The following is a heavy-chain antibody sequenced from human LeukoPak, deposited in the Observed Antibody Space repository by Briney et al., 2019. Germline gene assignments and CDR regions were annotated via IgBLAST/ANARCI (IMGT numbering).Heavy chain of an antibody. Sequence: SVKVSCKASGGTFSSYAISWVRQAPGQGLEWMGGIIPIFGTANYAQKFQGRVTITADESTSTAYTELSSLRSEDTAVYYCARVPRSGYYEFDYWGQGTLVTVSS. D-gene: IGHD3-22*01. CDR1: GGTFSSYA. V-gene: IGHV1-69*13. J-gene: IGHJ4*02. CDR3: ARVPRSGYYEFDY. CDR2: IIPIFGTA.